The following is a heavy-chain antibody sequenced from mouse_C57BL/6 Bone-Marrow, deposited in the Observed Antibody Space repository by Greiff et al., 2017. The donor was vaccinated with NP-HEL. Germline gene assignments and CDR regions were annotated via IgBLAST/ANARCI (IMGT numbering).Heavy chain of an antibody. CDR2: IYPRSGNT. J-gene: IGHJ4*01. CDR3: ARGIRYYAMDY. Sequence: VQLQQSGAELARPGASVKLSCKASGYTFTSYGISWVKQRTGQGLEWIGEIYPRSGNTYYNEKFKGKATLTADKSSSTAYMELRSLTSEDSAVYFSARGIRYYAMDYWGQGTSVTVSS. CDR1: GYTFTSYG. V-gene: IGHV1-81*01.